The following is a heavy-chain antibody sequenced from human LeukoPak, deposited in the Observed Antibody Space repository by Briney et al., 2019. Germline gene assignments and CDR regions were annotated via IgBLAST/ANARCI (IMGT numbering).Heavy chain of an antibody. J-gene: IGHJ4*02. Sequence: GGSLRLSCAASGFTFSSYGMHWVRQAPGKGLEWVAVISYDGSNKYYGDSVKGRFTISRDNSKNTLYLQMYSLRAEDTAVYYCAKDGYSGSYYPAPYFDYWGQGTLVTVSS. CDR1: GFTFSSYG. CDR3: AKDGYSGSYYPAPYFDY. CDR2: ISYDGSNK. D-gene: IGHD1-26*01. V-gene: IGHV3-30*18.